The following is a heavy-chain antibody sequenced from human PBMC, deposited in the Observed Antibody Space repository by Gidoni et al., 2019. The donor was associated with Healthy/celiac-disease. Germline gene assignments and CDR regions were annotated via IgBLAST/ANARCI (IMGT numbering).Heavy chain of an antibody. V-gene: IGHV3-21*01. CDR1: GFTCSSYS. J-gene: IGHJ4*02. D-gene: IGHD5-18*01. Sequence: EVQLVESGGGLVKPGGSLRLSCAASGFTCSSYSMNWVRQAPGKGLEWVSSISSSSSYIYYADSVKGRFTISRDNAKNSLYLQMNSLRAEDTAVYYCARDSEAYSDFDYWGQGTLVTVSS. CDR3: ARDSEAYSDFDY. CDR2: ISSSSSYI.